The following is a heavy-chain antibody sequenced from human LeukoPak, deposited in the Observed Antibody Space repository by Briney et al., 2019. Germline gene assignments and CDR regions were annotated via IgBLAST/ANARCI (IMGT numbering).Heavy chain of an antibody. V-gene: IGHV3-23*01. CDR1: GFTFSTYA. J-gene: IGHJ2*01. D-gene: IGHD6-19*01. Sequence: NPGGSLRLSCAASGFTFSTYAMSWVRQAPGKGLEWVSTISDSGANTYYADSVRGRFTISRDNSKKTLYLQRNSLRADDTAIYYCAKSMTLQWRGFFDLWGRGTHVNVSS. CDR3: AKSMTLQWRGFFDL. CDR2: ISDSGANT.